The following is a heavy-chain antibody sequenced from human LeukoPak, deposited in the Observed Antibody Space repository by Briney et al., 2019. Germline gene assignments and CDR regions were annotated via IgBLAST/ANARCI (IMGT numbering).Heavy chain of an antibody. CDR1: GDSINSGGYY. CDR2: IQYSGST. Sequence: TSETLSLTCSVSGDSINSGGYYWNWIRQFPGKGLEWIGYIQYSGSTRYNTSLESRVTISLDTSKTQFSLKMTSVTAADTAVYYCARLAMVRGLDIWGQGTMVIVSS. D-gene: IGHD3-10*01. V-gene: IGHV4-31*03. CDR3: ARLAMVRGLDI. J-gene: IGHJ3*02.